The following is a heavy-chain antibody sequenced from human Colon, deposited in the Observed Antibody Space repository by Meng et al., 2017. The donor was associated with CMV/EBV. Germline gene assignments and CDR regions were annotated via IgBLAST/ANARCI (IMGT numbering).Heavy chain of an antibody. CDR2: IPYDGNNE. J-gene: IGHJ6*02. V-gene: IGHV3-30*04. Sequence: GGSLRLSCAASGFTFSYYAFHWVRQAPGKGLEWVAVIPYDGNNEHYADSVKGRFTISRDDSKNTLYMEMNSLRAEDTAVYYCAKGSSEFLYYGMDVWGQGTTVTVSS. CDR3: AKGSSEFLYYGMDV. D-gene: IGHD3-10*01. CDR1: GFTFSYYA.